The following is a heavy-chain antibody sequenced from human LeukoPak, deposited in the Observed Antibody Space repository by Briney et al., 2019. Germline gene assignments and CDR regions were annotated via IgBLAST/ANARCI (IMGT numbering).Heavy chain of an antibody. CDR3: AREFSWSGFFDY. CDR1: GGSFSGYY. D-gene: IGHD3-3*01. V-gene: IGHV4-34*01. J-gene: IGHJ4*02. CDR2: INHSGST. Sequence: SETLSLTCADYGGSFSGYYWSWIRQPPGKGLEWIGEINHSGSTNYNPSLKSRVTISVDTSKNQFSLKLSSVTAADTAVYYCAREFSWSGFFDYWGQGTLVTVSS.